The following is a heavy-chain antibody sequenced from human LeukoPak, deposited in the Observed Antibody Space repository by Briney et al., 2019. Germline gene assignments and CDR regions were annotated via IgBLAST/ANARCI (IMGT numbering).Heavy chain of an antibody. D-gene: IGHD5-24*01. V-gene: IGHV1-18*04. J-gene: IGHJ4*02. CDR1: GYTFTSYG. CDR2: ISAYNGNT. Sequence: ASVKVSCKASGYTFTSYGISWVRHAPGQGLEWMGWISAYNGNTNYEKKPQGRVTITTDTSTSTAYMELRSLRSDDTAVYYCARGLQPFDYWGQGTLVTVSS. CDR3: ARGLQPFDY.